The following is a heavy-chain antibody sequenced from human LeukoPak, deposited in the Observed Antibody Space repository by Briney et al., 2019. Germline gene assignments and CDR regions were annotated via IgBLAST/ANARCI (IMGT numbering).Heavy chain of an antibody. CDR1: GGSFSGYY. V-gene: IGHV4-34*01. J-gene: IGHJ5*02. CDR3: ARRPYGYSSSWYNWFDP. D-gene: IGHD6-13*01. Sequence: ETLSLTCAVYGGSFSGYYWSWIRQPPGKGLEWIGEINHSGSTNYNPSLKSRVAISVDTSKNQFSLKLSSVTAADTAVYYCARRPYGYSSSWYNWFDPWGQGTLVTVSS. CDR2: INHSGST.